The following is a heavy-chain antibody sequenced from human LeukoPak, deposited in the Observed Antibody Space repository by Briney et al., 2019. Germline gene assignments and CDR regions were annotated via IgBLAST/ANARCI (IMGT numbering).Heavy chain of an antibody. V-gene: IGHV4-61*02. CDR3: ARGLRGGVTYYYDSSGYFDY. D-gene: IGHD3-22*01. CDR2: IYTSGIT. Sequence: SQTLSLTCTVSGGSISSGSYYWSCIRQPAGKGLEWIGRIYTSGITNYNPSLKSRVTISVDTSKNQFSLKLSSVTAADTAVYYCARGLRGGVTYYYDSSGYFDYWGQGTLVTVSS. J-gene: IGHJ4*02. CDR1: GGSISSGSYY.